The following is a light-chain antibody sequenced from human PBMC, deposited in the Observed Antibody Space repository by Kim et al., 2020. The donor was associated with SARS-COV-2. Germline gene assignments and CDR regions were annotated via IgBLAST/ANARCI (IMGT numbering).Light chain of an antibody. J-gene: IGKJ2*01. CDR2: AAN. CDR3: QQANNFPYT. Sequence: SASVGDRVTITCRASQGGGSRVAWYQQKPGKAPKLLIFAANNLQSGVPSTFSGSGFGTDFTLTISSLQPEDFATYYCQQANNFPYTFGQGTKLEI. V-gene: IGKV1-12*01. CDR1: QGGGSR.